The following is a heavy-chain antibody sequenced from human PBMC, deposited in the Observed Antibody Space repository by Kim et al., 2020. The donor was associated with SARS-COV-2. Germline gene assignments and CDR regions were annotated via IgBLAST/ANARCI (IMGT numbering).Heavy chain of an antibody. V-gene: IGHV5-51*01. CDR1: GYSFTSYW. J-gene: IGHJ3*02. CDR3: ARHNNPVKPIDALDI. D-gene: IGHD1-1*01. CDR2: IYPGDSDT. Sequence: GESLKISCKGSGYSFTSYWIGWVRQMPGKGLEWMGIIYPGDSDTIYSPSFQGQVTISADKSISTAYLQWSSLKASDTAMYFCARHNNPVKPIDALDIWGQGTMVTVSS.